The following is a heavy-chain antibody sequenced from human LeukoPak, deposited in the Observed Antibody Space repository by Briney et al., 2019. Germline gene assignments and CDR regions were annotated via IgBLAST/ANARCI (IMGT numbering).Heavy chain of an antibody. CDR1: GGTFSSYA. CDR2: IIPIFGTV. Sequence: EASVKVSCKASGGTFSSYAISWVRQAPGQGLEWMGGIIPIFGTVNYAQKFQGRVTMTRDTSTSTVYMELSSLRSEDTAVYYCARASRGTTDYWGQGTLVTVSS. J-gene: IGHJ4*02. V-gene: IGHV1-69*05. CDR3: ARASRGTTDY. D-gene: IGHD2-15*01.